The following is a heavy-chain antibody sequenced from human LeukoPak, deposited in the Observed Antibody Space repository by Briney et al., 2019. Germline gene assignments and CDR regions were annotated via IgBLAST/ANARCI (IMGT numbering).Heavy chain of an antibody. CDR1: GGSFSGYY. CDR2: INHSGST. D-gene: IGHD4-17*01. J-gene: IGHJ4*02. V-gene: IGHV4-34*01. CDR3: ARGRGENDYGDFGFDY. Sequence: SETLPLTCAVYGGSFSGYYWSWIRQPPGKGLEWIGEINHSGSTNYNPSLKSRVTISVDTSKNQFSLKLSSVTAADTAVYYCARGRGENDYGDFGFDYWGQGTLVTVSS.